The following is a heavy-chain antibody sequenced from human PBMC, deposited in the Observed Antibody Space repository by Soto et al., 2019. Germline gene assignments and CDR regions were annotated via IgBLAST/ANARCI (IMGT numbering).Heavy chain of an antibody. J-gene: IGHJ4*02. CDR3: ARELHRYCSCGSCFYFDC. Sequence: QVQLVQSGAEVKKPGSSVKVSCKASGGTFSSYTISWVRQAPGQGLEWMGRIIPILGIANYAQKFQGRVTITADKSTSTAYMELSSLRSEDTAVYYCARELHRYCSCGSCFYFDCWGQGTLVTVSS. D-gene: IGHD2-15*01. V-gene: IGHV1-69*08. CDR1: GGTFSSYT. CDR2: IIPILGIA.